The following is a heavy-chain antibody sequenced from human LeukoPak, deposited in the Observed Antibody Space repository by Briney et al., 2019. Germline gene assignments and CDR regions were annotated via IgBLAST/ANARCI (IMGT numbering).Heavy chain of an antibody. D-gene: IGHD2-2*01. Sequence: KPGGSLRLSCAASGFTFSSHSMNWVRQAPGKGLEWVSSISPSGNYIYYADSVEGRFTTSRDNAKNSLYLQMNSLRAEDTAVYYCARDLSSSTSCYSYWGQGTLVTVSS. CDR1: GFTFSSHS. J-gene: IGHJ4*02. V-gene: IGHV3-21*01. CDR3: ARDLSSSTSCYSY. CDR2: ISPSGNYI.